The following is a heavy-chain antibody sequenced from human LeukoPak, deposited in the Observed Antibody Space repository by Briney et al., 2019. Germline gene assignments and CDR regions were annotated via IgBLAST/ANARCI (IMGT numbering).Heavy chain of an antibody. CDR3: GRRPADDGPIDN. CDR2: ILSSGPT. CDR1: GVSLHRSF. V-gene: IGHV4-59*01. J-gene: IGHJ4*02. D-gene: IGHD1-1*01. Sequence: PSETLSLTCAVAGVSLHRSFWTWVRQPPGKGLEWIVRILSSGPTDYSPSLKSRPTISIDTSKNQSSLRLASMTAADTAVYFCGRRPADDGPIDNWGQGILVVVSS.